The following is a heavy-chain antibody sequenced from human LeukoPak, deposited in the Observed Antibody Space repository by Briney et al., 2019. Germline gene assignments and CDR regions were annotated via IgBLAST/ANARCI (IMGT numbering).Heavy chain of an antibody. Sequence: GGSLRLSCAASGFTFSSYWMSWVRQAPGKGLEWVANIKEDGGEVHFVDSMKGRFTISRDNAKNSLYLQMNSLRGDDTAVYYCARSGYSHSWDYWGQGTLVIVSS. V-gene: IGHV3-7*03. CDR2: IKEDGGEV. CDR1: GFTFSSYW. CDR3: ARSGYSHSWDY. J-gene: IGHJ4*02. D-gene: IGHD1-26*01.